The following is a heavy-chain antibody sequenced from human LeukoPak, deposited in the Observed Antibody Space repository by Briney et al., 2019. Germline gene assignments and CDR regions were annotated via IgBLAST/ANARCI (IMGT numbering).Heavy chain of an antibody. D-gene: IGHD4-11*01. J-gene: IGHJ4*02. CDR2: FDPEDGET. V-gene: IGHV1-24*01. CDR1: GYTLTELS. CDR3: ATEGHDYSNYALDY. Sequence: GASVKVSCKVSGYTLTELSMHWVRQAPGKGLEWMGGFDPEDGETIYAQKFQGRVTMTEDTSTDTAYMELSSLRSEDTAVYYCATEGHDYSNYALDYWGQGTLVTVSS.